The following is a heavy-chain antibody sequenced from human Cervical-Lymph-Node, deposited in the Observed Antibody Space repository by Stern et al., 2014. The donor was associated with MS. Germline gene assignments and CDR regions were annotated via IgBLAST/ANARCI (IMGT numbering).Heavy chain of an antibody. CDR3: ARDRGVQYASSGSYFDY. V-gene: IGHV4-31*11. CDR1: GDAINNGGHY. CDR2: IYYSGNS. J-gene: IGHJ4*02. Sequence: QLQLQESGPGLVKPSQTLSLTCAVSGDAINNGGHYWGWIRQYPGRGPEWIGYIYYSGNSYYSPSLKSRVSMSVHTSKNQFSLSLNSVTVADTAVYYCARDRGVQYASSGSYFDYWGQGILVTVAA. D-gene: IGHD3-22*01.